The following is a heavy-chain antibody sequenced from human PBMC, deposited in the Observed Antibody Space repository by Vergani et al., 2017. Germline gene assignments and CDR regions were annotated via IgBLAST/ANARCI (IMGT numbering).Heavy chain of an antibody. CDR2: ISYDGNKK. Sequence: QVQLVESGGGEVQTGRSLRLSCSPAGFPFSDYGVHWVRQAPRKGLEWVSVISYDGNKKNYADAVKGRFTISRDNSKNTLYLEMNALRAEDTAVYYCARDFLTGVTTLDYYYMGVWGKGTTVTVSS. V-gene: IGHV3-30*03. CDR3: ARDFLTGVTTLDYYYMGV. CDR1: GFPFSDYG. D-gene: IGHD1-20*01. J-gene: IGHJ6*03.